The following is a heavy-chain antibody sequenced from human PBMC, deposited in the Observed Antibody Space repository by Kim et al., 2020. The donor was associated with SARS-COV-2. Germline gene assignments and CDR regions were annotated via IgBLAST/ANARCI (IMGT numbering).Heavy chain of an antibody. CDR1: GGTFSSYA. V-gene: IGHV1-69*13. CDR2: IIPIFGTA. J-gene: IGHJ2*01. D-gene: IGHD6-13*01. CDR3: ARGQQLDLQVPWYFDL. Sequence: SVKVSCKASGGTFSSYAISWVRQAPGQGLEWMGGIIPIFGTANYTQKFQGRVTITADESTSTAYMELSSLRSEDTAVYYCARGQQLDLQVPWYFDLWGRGTLVTVSS.